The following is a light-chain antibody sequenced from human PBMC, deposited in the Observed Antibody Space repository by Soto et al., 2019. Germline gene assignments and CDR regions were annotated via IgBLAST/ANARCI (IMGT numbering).Light chain of an antibody. CDR1: SSDVGGYYY. Sequence: QSALTQPASVSGSPGQSITISCTGTSSDVGGYYYVSWYQHHPGKAPKLMIFAVTNRPSGVSNRFSGSKSGNTASLTISGLQAEDEADYYCSSYTGSSTWVFGGGTQLTVL. CDR2: AVT. CDR3: SSYTGSSTWV. V-gene: IGLV2-14*01. J-gene: IGLJ3*02.